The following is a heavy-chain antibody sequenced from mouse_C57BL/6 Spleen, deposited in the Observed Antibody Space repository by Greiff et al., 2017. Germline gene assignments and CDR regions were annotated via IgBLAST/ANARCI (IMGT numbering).Heavy chain of an antibody. V-gene: IGHV1-69*01. Sequence: QVQLQQPGAELVMPGASVKLSCKASGYTFTSYWMHWVKQRPGQGLEWIGEIDPSDSYTNYNQKFKGKSTLTVDKSSSTAYMQLSSLTSEDSAVYYCARSHYGDGFAYWGQGTLVTVSA. J-gene: IGHJ3*01. CDR3: ARSHYGDGFAY. CDR1: GYTFTSYW. CDR2: IDPSDSYT. D-gene: IGHD1-2*01.